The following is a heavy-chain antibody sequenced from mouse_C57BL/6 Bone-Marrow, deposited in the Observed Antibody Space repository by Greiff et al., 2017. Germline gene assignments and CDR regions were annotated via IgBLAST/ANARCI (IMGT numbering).Heavy chain of an antibody. J-gene: IGHJ2*01. CDR1: GYTFTSYW. V-gene: IGHV1-69*01. Sequence: QVQLQQPGAELVMPGASVKLSCKASGYTFTSYWMHWVKQRPGQGLEWIGEIDPSDSYTNYNQKFKGKSTLTVDKSSSTAYMQLSSLTSEDSAVXYCARRALYGSGDYWGQGTTLTVSS. CDR3: ARRALYGSGDY. D-gene: IGHD1-1*01. CDR2: IDPSDSYT.